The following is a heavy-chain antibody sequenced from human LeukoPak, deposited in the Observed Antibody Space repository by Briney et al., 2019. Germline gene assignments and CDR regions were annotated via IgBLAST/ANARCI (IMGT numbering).Heavy chain of an antibody. D-gene: IGHD2-15*01. CDR1: GFTFSSYT. CDR3: ARDSGGGPMWLRPLDY. V-gene: IGHV3-48*01. CDR2: ISSSSNTI. J-gene: IGHJ4*02. Sequence: PGGSLRLSCAASGFTFSSYTKNWVRQAPGKGLEWISYISSSSNTIYYADPVKGRFTISRDNAKNSLYLQMNSLRAEDTAVYYCARDSGGGPMWLRPLDYWGQGTLVTVSS.